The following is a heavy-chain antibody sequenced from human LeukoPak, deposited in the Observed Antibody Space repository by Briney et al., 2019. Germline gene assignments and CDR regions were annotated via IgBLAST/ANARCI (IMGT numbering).Heavy chain of an antibody. D-gene: IGHD6-13*01. V-gene: IGHV3-33*01. CDR1: GFTFSSYG. J-gene: IGHJ4*02. CDR3: ARERGSGIAVAVTYYFDY. Sequence: PGGSLRLSCAASGFTFSSYGMHWVRQAPGKGLEWVAVIWYDGSNKYYADSVKGRFTISRDNSKNTLYLQMNSLRAEDTAVYYCARERGSGIAVAVTYYFDYWGQGTLVTVS. CDR2: IWYDGSNK.